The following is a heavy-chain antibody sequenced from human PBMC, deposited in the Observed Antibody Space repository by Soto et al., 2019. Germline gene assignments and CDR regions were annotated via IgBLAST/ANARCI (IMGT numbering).Heavy chain of an antibody. Sequence: PSETLSLTCTVSGASIWGFYWRWIRKSAGKGLEWIGRIYATGTTDYNPSLKSRVMMSVDTSKKQFSLKLRSVTAADTAVYYCVRDGTKTLRDWFDPWGQGISVTVS. CDR3: VRDGTKTLRDWFDP. CDR1: GASIWGFY. V-gene: IGHV4-4*07. CDR2: IYATGTT. D-gene: IGHD1-1*01. J-gene: IGHJ5*02.